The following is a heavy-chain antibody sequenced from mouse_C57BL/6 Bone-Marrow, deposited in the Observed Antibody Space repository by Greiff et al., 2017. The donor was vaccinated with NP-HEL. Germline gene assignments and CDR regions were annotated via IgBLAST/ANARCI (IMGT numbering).Heavy chain of an antibody. D-gene: IGHD1-3*01. CDR3: ARITYYFDY. CDR1: GFNIKNTY. CDR2: IDPANGNT. V-gene: IGHV14-3*01. J-gene: IGHJ2*01. Sequence: VQLQQSVAELVRPGASVKLSCTASGFNIKNTYMPWVKQRPEQGLEWIGRIDPANGNTKYAPKFQGKATITADTSSNTAYLQLSSLTSEDTAIYYCARITYYFDYWGQGTTLTVSS.